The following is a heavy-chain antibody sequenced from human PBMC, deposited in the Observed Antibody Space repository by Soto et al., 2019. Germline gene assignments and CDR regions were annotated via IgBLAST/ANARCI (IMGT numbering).Heavy chain of an antibody. CDR2: TYYSGST. Sequence: SETLSLTCTVSGGSISSYYWSWIRQPPGKGLEWIGYTYYSGSTNYNPSLKSRVTISVDTSKNQFSLKLSSVTAADTAVYYCARGGKGYDFWTAPYDAFDIWGQGTMVTVSS. CDR1: GGSISSYY. J-gene: IGHJ3*02. V-gene: IGHV4-59*01. CDR3: ARGGKGYDFWTAPYDAFDI. D-gene: IGHD3-3*01.